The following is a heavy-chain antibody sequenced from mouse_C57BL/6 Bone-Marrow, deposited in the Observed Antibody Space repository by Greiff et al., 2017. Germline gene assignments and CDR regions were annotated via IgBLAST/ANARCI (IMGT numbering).Heavy chain of an antibody. CDR1: GYTFTSYW. V-gene: IGHV1-55*01. Sequence: VQLQQPGAELVKPGASVKMSCKASGYTFTSYWITWVKQRPGQGLEWIGDIYPGSGSTNYNEKFKSKATLTVDTSSSTAYMQLSSLTSEGSAVYYGARPYCSNYWYFDVWGTGTTVTVSS. CDR2: IYPGSGST. CDR3: ARPYCSNYWYFDV. D-gene: IGHD2-5*01. J-gene: IGHJ1*03.